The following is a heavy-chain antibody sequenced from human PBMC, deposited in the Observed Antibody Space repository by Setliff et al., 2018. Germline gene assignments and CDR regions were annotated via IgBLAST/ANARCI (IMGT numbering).Heavy chain of an antibody. CDR1: GGSISSSSYY. D-gene: IGHD3-10*01. CDR3: ARAEYYYGSGSFHPYYMDV. Sequence: KTSETLSLTCTVSGGSISSSSYYWGWIRQPPGKGLEWIGSIYYSGSTYYNPSLKSRVTISVDTSKNQFSLKLSSVTAADTAVYYCARAEYYYGSGSFHPYYMDVWGQGTTVTSP. J-gene: IGHJ6*03. CDR2: IYYSGST. V-gene: IGHV4-39*07.